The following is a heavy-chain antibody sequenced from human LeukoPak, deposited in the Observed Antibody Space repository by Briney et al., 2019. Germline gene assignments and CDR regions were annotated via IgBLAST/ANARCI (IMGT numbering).Heavy chain of an antibody. Sequence: SGRSLRLSCAASGFTFSSYGMHWVRQAPGKGLEWVAVISHDGSKKYYADSVKGRFTISRDYSKNTLYLQMNSLRAEDTAVYYCAKELLDYGDYGDYWGQGTLVTVSS. CDR2: ISHDGSKK. J-gene: IGHJ4*02. CDR3: AKELLDYGDYGDY. CDR1: GFTFSSYG. D-gene: IGHD4-17*01. V-gene: IGHV3-30*18.